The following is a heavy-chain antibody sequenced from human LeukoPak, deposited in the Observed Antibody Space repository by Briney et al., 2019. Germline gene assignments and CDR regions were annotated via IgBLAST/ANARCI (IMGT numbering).Heavy chain of an antibody. J-gene: IGHJ4*02. CDR1: GFTFSSYA. Sequence: GGPLRLSCAASGFTFSSYAMSWVRQAPGKGLEWVSAISGSGGSTYYADSVKGRFTISRDNSKNTLYLQMNSLRSEDTAVYYCAKDRGGFWSGYYPIYYWVQGTLVTVSS. CDR3: AKDRGGFWSGYYPIYY. D-gene: IGHD3-3*01. V-gene: IGHV3-23*01. CDR2: ISGSGGST.